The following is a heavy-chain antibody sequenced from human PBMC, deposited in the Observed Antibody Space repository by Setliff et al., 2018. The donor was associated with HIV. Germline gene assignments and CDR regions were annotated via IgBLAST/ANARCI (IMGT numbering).Heavy chain of an antibody. CDR3: ARQSGYTRGWDIFGLVAGSFDI. D-gene: IGHD3-3*01. CDR2: IYYSGNT. V-gene: IGHV4-39*01. CDR1: DGSISSSSYY. Sequence: LSLTCNVSDGSISSSSYYWAWIRQPPGKGLEWIGTIYYSGNTYYRPSLKSRVTVSIDTSKNQFSPRLNSVTAADTAVYYCARQSGYTRGWDIFGLVAGSFDIWGQGTMVTVSS. J-gene: IGHJ3*02.